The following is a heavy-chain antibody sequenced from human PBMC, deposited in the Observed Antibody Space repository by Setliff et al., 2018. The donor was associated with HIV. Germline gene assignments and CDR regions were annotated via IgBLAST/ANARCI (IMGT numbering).Heavy chain of an antibody. CDR1: GGSINTY. Sequence: SETLSLTCTVSGGSINTYWSRIRQPPGKGLEWIGYINYSGRPNYNPSLKSRATISLDTSKNQFDLSLISMTAADSAVHYCARLGDNSDWRSNYFFYYMDVWGKGTTVTVSS. CDR3: ARLGDNSDWRSNYFFYYMDV. D-gene: IGHD3-22*01. J-gene: IGHJ6*03. V-gene: IGHV4-59*08. CDR2: INYSGRP.